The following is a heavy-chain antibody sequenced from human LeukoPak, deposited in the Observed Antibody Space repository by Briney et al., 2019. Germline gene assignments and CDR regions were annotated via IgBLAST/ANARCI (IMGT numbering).Heavy chain of an antibody. V-gene: IGHV4-34*01. CDR3: ARVYSYGYGFDY. Sequence: PSETLSLTCAVYGGSFSGYYWSWIRQPPGKGLEWIGEINHSGSTNYNPSLKSRVTISVGTSKNQFSLKLSSVTAADTAVYYCARVYSYGYGFDYWGRGTLVTVSS. J-gene: IGHJ4*02. CDR2: INHSGST. CDR1: GGSFSGYY. D-gene: IGHD5-18*01.